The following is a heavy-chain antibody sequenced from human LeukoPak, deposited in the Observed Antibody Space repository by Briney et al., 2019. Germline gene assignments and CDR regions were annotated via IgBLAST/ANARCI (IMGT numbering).Heavy chain of an antibody. V-gene: IGHV3-7*01. J-gene: IGHJ4*02. CDR1: GFTFSSYW. CDR2: IKQDGSEK. Sequence: GGSLRLPCAASGFTFSSYWMSWVRQAPGKGLEWVANIKQDGSEKYYVDSVKGRFTISRDNAKNSLYLQMNSLRAEDTAVYYCARVIIVVVPAAMGYFDYWGQGTLVTVSS. CDR3: ARVIIVVVPAAMGYFDY. D-gene: IGHD2-2*01.